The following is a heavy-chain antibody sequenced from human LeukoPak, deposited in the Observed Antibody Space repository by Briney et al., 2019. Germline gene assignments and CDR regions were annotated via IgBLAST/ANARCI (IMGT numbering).Heavy chain of an antibody. CDR1: RFTFSTYG. D-gene: IGHD3-10*01. V-gene: IGHV3-23*01. Sequence: PGGSLRLSCAASRFTFSTYGMNWVRQTPGKGLEWVSAISGSGNRAYHADSVKGRFTISRDNSKNMLYLQMNSLRAEDMAVYYCARAIRFGELYDYWGQGTLVTVSS. J-gene: IGHJ4*02. CDR2: ISGSGNRA. CDR3: ARAIRFGELYDY.